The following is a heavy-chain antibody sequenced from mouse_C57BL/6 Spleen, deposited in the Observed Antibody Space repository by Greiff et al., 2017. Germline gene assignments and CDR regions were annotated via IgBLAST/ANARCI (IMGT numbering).Heavy chain of an antibody. Sequence: QVQLQQPGTELVKPGASVKLSCKASGYTFTSYWMHWVKQRPGQGLEWIGNINPSNGGTTYNEKFKSKATLTVDKSSSTAYMQLISLTSEDSAVYYCARRGAYYSNFHAMDYWGQGTSVTVSS. CDR1: GYTFTSYW. D-gene: IGHD2-5*01. CDR2: INPSNGGT. V-gene: IGHV1-53*01. J-gene: IGHJ4*01. CDR3: ARRGAYYSNFHAMDY.